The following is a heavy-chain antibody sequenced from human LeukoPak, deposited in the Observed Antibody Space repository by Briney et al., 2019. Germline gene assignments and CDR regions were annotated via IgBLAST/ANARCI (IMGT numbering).Heavy chain of an antibody. V-gene: IGHV3-23*01. D-gene: IGHD2-8*01. Sequence: GGSLRLSCAASGFTFSSYAMSWVRQAPGKGLEWVSAISGSGGSTYYADSVKGRFTISRDNSKNTLYLQMNSLRAEDTAVYYCAKDRDIVLMVYARAFDHWGQGTLVTVSS. CDR3: AKDRDIVLMVYARAFDH. CDR1: GFTFSSYA. CDR2: ISGSGGST. J-gene: IGHJ4*02.